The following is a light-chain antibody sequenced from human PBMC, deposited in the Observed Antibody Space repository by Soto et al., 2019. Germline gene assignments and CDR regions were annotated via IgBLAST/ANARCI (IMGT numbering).Light chain of an antibody. CDR3: QQYEISPPIT. J-gene: IGKJ5*01. Sequence: EIVMTQSPATLSVSPGERATLSCRASQSVSSNLAWYQQKPGQAPRLLIYGASTRATGIPARFSGSGSGTEFPLTISSLQSEDFAVYYCQQYEISPPITFGQGTRLDIK. CDR2: GAS. CDR1: QSVSSN. V-gene: IGKV3-15*01.